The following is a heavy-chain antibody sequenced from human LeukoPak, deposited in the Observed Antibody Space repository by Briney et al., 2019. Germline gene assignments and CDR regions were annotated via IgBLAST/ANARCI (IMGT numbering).Heavy chain of an antibody. J-gene: IGHJ3*02. CDR1: GGSFSGYY. Sequence: PSETLSLTCAVYGGSFSGYYWSWIRQPPGKGLEWIGEINHSGSTNYNPSLKSRVTISVDTSKNQFSLKLSFVTAADTAVYYCASSILYYDFWSGYYPQDAFDIWGQGTMVTVSS. V-gene: IGHV4-34*01. D-gene: IGHD3-3*01. CDR2: INHSGST. CDR3: ASSILYYDFWSGYYPQDAFDI.